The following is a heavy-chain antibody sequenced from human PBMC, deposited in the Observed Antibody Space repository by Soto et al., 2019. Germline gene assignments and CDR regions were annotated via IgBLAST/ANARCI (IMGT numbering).Heavy chain of an antibody. D-gene: IGHD3-22*01. CDR2: ISYDGSNK. CDR3: ARDHYYDSSGSPLDY. Sequence: QSGGSLRLSCAASGFTFSSYAMHWVRQAPGKGLEWVAVISYDGSNKYYADSVKGRFTISRDNSKNTLYLQMNSLRAEDTAVYYCARDHYYDSSGSPLDYWGQGTQVTVSS. CDR1: GFTFSSYA. V-gene: IGHV3-30-3*01. J-gene: IGHJ4*02.